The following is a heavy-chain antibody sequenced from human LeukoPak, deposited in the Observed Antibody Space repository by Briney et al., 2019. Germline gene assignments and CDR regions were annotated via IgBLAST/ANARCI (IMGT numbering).Heavy chain of an antibody. J-gene: IGHJ5*02. Sequence: SETLSLTCTVSGGSIRSRTYYGGWIRQPPGKGLEWIGISFYSGTTYYNPSLKSRVTISVDTSKSQFSLKLRSVTAADTAVYYCARGRIMIFGVAVRFDPWGQGTLVTVSS. CDR2: SFYSGTT. D-gene: IGHD3-3*01. CDR1: GGSIRSRTYY. CDR3: ARGRIMIFGVAVRFDP. V-gene: IGHV4-39*07.